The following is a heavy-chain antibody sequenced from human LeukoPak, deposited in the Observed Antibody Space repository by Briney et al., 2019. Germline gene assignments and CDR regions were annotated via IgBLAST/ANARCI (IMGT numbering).Heavy chain of an antibody. J-gene: IGHJ4*02. V-gene: IGHV3-30*18. Sequence: PGGSLRLSCAASGFTFSSYGMHWVRQAPGKGLEWVAVISYDGSNKYYADSVKGRFTISRDNSKNTLYLQMNSLRAEDTAVYYCAKDAAAGTRPHYSDYWGQGTLVTVSS. D-gene: IGHD6-13*01. CDR3: AKDAAAGTRPHYSDY. CDR2: ISYDGSNK. CDR1: GFTFSSYG.